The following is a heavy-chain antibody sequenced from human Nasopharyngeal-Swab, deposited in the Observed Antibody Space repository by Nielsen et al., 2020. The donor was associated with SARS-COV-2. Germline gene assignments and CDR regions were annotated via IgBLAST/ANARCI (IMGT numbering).Heavy chain of an antibody. V-gene: IGHV4-34*01. J-gene: IGHJ6*02. CDR3: ARGGYYGSGSPYPSYYYGMDV. D-gene: IGHD3-10*01. Sequence: SETLSLTCAVYGGSFSDYYWSWIRQPPGKGLEWIGEINHSGSTNYNPSLKSRVTISVDTSKNQFSLKLSSVTAADTAVYYCARGGYYGSGSPYPSYYYGMDVWGQGTTVTVSS. CDR2: INHSGST. CDR1: GGSFSDYY.